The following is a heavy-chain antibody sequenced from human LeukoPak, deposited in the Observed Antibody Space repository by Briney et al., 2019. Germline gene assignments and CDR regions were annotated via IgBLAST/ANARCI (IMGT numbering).Heavy chain of an antibody. CDR1: GFTFRRYA. CDR3: ARGLPGGFVGSSSSWYPLDS. D-gene: IGHD6-13*01. CDR2: ISYDGSNK. V-gene: IGHV3-30-3*01. J-gene: IGHJ4*02. Sequence: GGSLRLSCAASGFTFRRYAMHWVRQAPGKGLEWVAVISYDGSNKYYADSVKGRFTISSDNSKNTLYLQMNSLRTDDTAVYYCARGLPGGFVGSSSSWYPLDSWGQGTLVTVSS.